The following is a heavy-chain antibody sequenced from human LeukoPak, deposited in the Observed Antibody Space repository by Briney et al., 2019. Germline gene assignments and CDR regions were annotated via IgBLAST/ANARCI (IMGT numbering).Heavy chain of an antibody. D-gene: IGHD6-13*01. J-gene: IGHJ5*02. CDR1: GFTFSSYS. CDR3: ARDADIAAAGTRYNWFDP. Sequence: PGGSLRLSCTASGFTFSSYSMNWVRQAPGKGLEWISYIGTSTTTIYYADSVRGRFTISRDDAKNSLYLQMNSLRAEDTAVYYCARDADIAAAGTRYNWFDPWGQGTLVNVSS. CDR2: IGTSTTTI. V-gene: IGHV3-48*01.